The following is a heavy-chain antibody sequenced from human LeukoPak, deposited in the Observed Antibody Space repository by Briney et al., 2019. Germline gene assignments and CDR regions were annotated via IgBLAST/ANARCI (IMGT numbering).Heavy chain of an antibody. Sequence: GGSLRLSCAASGFTFSSYSMNWVRQAPGKGLEWVSSISSSSSYIYYADSVKGRFTISRDNAKNSLYLQMNSLRAEDTAVYYCARQGNVLSHFDYWGQGTLVTVSS. CDR3: ARQGNVLSHFDY. V-gene: IGHV3-21*01. CDR1: GFTFSSYS. CDR2: ISSSSSYI. J-gene: IGHJ4*02. D-gene: IGHD1-1*01.